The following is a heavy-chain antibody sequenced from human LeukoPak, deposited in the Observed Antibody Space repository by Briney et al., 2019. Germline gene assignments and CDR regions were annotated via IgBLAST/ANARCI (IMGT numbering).Heavy chain of an antibody. V-gene: IGHV4-34*01. CDR1: GGSFSGYY. J-gene: IGHJ2*01. Sequence: KPSETLSLTCAVYGGSFSGYYWSWIRQPPGKGLEWIGEINHSGSTNYNPSLKSRVTISVDTSKNQFSLKLSSVTAADTAVYYCAGGYGYFDLWGRGTLVTVSS. CDR3: AGGYGYFDL. CDR2: INHSGST.